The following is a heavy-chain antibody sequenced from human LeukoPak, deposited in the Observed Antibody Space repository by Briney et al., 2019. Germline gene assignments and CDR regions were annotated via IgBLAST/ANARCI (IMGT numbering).Heavy chain of an antibody. CDR2: ISSSGGTI. CDR1: GASISSYY. V-gene: IGHV3-11*01. Sequence: LSLTCTVSGASISSYYWSWIRQSPGKGLEWISYISSSGGTISYADSVKGRFTISRDNAENSLYLQVNSLRAEDTAVYYCARDLGGYSGYGDTWGQGTLVTVSS. D-gene: IGHD5-12*01. J-gene: IGHJ4*02. CDR3: ARDLGGYSGYGDT.